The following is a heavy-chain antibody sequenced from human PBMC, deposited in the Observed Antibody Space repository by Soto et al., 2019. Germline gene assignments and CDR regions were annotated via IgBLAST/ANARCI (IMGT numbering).Heavy chain of an antibody. CDR2: IYYRGST. J-gene: IGHJ5*02. CDR3: ARGYYGSGSYYNVDWFDP. CDR1: GGSVSSGSYY. V-gene: IGHV4-61*01. D-gene: IGHD3-10*01. Sequence: QVQLQESGPGLVKPSETLSLTCTVSGGSVSSGSYYWSWIRQPPGKGLEWIGYIYYRGSTNYNPSLKSRGHISVDPSKNQFSLKMSSVTAADTAVYYCARGYYGSGSYYNVDWFDPWGQGTLVTVSP.